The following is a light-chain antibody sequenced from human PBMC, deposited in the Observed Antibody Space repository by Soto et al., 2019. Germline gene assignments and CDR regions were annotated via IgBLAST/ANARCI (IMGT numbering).Light chain of an antibody. CDR3: QHYNNWPRT. CDR1: QSVSSN. V-gene: IGKV3-15*01. CDR2: GAS. J-gene: IGKJ1*01. Sequence: EIVMTQSPATLSVSPGERATLSCRASQSVSSNLAWYQQKPGQAPRLLIYGASTRATGIPARFSGSGSGTDFTPTNSSLQSEDFAVYYCQHYNNWPRTFGQGTKVEIK.